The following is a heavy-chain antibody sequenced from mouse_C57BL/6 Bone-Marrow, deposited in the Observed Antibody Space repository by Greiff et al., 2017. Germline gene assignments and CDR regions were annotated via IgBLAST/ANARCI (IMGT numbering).Heavy chain of an antibody. J-gene: IGHJ3*01. CDR2: ISPGDGDT. V-gene: IGHV1-82*01. D-gene: IGHD2-3*01. CDR1: GYAFSSSW. Sequence: QVQLKQSGPELVKPGASVKISCKASGYAFSSSWMNWVKQRPGTGLEWIGRISPGDGDTNYNGKFKGKATLTADKSSCTAYMQLSSLTSEDSAVYFCARGGYYAWFAYWGQGTLVTVSA. CDR3: ARGGYYAWFAY.